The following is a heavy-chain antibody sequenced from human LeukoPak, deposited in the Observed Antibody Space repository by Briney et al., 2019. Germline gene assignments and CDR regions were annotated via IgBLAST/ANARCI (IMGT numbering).Heavy chain of an antibody. J-gene: IGHJ4*02. D-gene: IGHD3-3*01. Sequence: SETLSLTRTVSGGSISSSSYYWVWIRQPPGKGLEWIASIYYSGSTYYNPSLRSRVTISVDTSKNQFSLKLSSVTAADTAVYYSARDKSGSFDYWGQGTLVTVSS. CDR1: GGSISSSSYY. CDR3: ARDKSGSFDY. CDR2: IYYSGST. V-gene: IGHV4-39*07.